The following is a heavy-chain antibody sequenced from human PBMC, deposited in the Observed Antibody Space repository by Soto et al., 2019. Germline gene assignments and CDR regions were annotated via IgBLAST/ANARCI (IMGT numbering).Heavy chain of an antibody. CDR2: MNPNSGNT. Sequence: ASVKVSCKASGYTFTSYDINWVRQATGQGLEWMGWMNPNSGNTGYAQKFQGRVTMTRNTSISTAYMELSSLRSEDTAVYYCARGRGYCSSTSCYGWKNYHYYMDVWGKGTTVTVAS. CDR3: ARGRGYCSSTSCYGWKNYHYYMDV. J-gene: IGHJ6*03. V-gene: IGHV1-8*01. CDR1: GYTFTSYD. D-gene: IGHD2-2*01.